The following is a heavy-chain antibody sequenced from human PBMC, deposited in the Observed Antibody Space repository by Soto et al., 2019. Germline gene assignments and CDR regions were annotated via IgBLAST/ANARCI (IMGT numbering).Heavy chain of an antibody. V-gene: IGHV3-74*01. CDR2: INSDGSGT. J-gene: IGHJ6*02. CDR3: ARGWVNYGSGSYDV. CDR1: EFTFSSYW. Sequence: EVQLVESGGGLVQPGGSLRLSCAASEFTFSSYWMHWVRQAPGKGLMWFSRINSDGSGTNYADSVKGRFTISRDNAKNTLYLQMNSLRVEDTAVYYCARGWVNYGSGSYDVWGQGTTVTVSS. D-gene: IGHD3-10*01.